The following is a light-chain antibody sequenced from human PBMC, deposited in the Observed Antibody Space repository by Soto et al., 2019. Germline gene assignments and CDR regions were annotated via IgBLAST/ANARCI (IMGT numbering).Light chain of an antibody. CDR3: QQYGNSPRT. CDR2: SAS. J-gene: IGKJ1*01. CDR1: QSIRTF. Sequence: EIMLTQSPVTLSLSPGERATLSCRANQSIRTFLAWYQQKPGQAPRLLIYSASNRATGIPYRFSGSGSGTDFTLTISRLEPEDFAVYYCQQYGNSPRTFGQGTKV. V-gene: IGKV3-20*01.